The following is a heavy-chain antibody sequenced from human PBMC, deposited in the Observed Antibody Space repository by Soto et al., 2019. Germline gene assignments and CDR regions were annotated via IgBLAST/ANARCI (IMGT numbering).Heavy chain of an antibody. D-gene: IGHD1-1*01. J-gene: IGHJ3*02. CDR1: GFTFSTYT. CDR2: ISSSGADT. Sequence: DVQLLESGGDLIQPGGSLRLSCAASGFTFSTYTMRWFRQAPGKGLEWVATISSSGADTYYAYSVKGRFTIARDNSKNTLDLQMNSLRAEDTAIYYCSKKMSTRPTVAFDIWCQGTMVTVSS. CDR3: SKKMSTRPTVAFDI. V-gene: IGHV3-23*01.